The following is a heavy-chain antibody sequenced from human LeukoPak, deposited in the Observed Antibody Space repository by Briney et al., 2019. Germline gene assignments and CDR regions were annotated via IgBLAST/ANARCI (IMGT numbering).Heavy chain of an antibody. J-gene: IGHJ5*02. CDR2: IYYSGST. CDR3: AGFQLERRTLNWFDP. V-gene: IGHV4-59*08. D-gene: IGHD1-1*01. Sequence: SETLSLTCTVSGGSISSYYWSWIRQPPGKGLEWIGYIYYSGSTNYNPSLKSRVTISVDTSKNQFSLKLSSVTAADTAVYYCAGFQLERRTLNWFDPWGQGTLVTVSS. CDR1: GGSISSYY.